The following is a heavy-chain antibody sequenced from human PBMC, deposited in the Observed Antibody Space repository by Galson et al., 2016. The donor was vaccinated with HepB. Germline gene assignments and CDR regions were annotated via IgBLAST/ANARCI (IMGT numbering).Heavy chain of an antibody. D-gene: IGHD6-19*01. CDR1: GYMFTGYA. J-gene: IGHJ6*02. CDR3: AIDFLGSSGWFHYHYYGMDG. V-gene: IGHV1-3*01. CDR2: INGGNGDT. Sequence: SVKVSCKASGYMFTGYAIHWVRQAPGQRLEWMGWINGGNGDTKYSQKFQGRVNFIRDTSASAAYMELSNLRSEDTAVYYCAIDFLGSSGWFHYHYYGMDGWGQWATVTVSS.